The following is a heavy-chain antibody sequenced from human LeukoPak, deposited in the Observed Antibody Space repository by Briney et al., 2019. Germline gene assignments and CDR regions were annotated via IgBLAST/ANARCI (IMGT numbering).Heavy chain of an antibody. Sequence: SETLSLTCAVYGGSFSGYYWSWIRQPPGKGLEWIGEINHSGSTNYNPSLKSRVTISVDTSNNQFYLKLSSLTAADTAVYYCARRDDSSGYHKIFDYWGQGTLVTVSS. V-gene: IGHV4-34*01. CDR1: GGSFSGYY. CDR2: INHSGST. J-gene: IGHJ4*02. CDR3: ARRDDSSGYHKIFDY. D-gene: IGHD3-22*01.